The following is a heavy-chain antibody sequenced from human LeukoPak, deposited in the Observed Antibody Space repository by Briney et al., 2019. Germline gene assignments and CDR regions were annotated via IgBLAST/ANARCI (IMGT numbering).Heavy chain of an antibody. V-gene: IGHV4-4*07. J-gene: IGHJ6*02. CDR1: GGSISSYY. D-gene: IGHD6-19*01. Sequence: PSQTLSLTCTVSGGSISSYYWSWIRQPAGKGLEWIGRIYTSGSTNYNPSLKGRVTMSVDTSKNQFSLKLSSVTAADTAVYYCARDFAVAGISVLPYYYYGMDVWGQGTTVTVSS. CDR2: IYTSGST. CDR3: ARDFAVAGISVLPYYYYGMDV.